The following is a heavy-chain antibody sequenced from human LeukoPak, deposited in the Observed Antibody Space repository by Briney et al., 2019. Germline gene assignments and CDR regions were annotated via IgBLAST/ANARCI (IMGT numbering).Heavy chain of an antibody. D-gene: IGHD2-21*02. V-gene: IGHV4-30-2*01. J-gene: IGHJ3*02. CDR3: ARVAYCGGDCYYSGAFDI. CDR1: GGSISSGGYS. CDR2: IYHSGST. Sequence: PSETLSLTCAVSGGSISSGGYSWSWIRQPPGKGLEWIGYIYHSGSTYYNPSLKSRVTISVDRSKNQFSLKLSSVTAADTAVYYCARVAYCGGDCYYSGAFDIWGQGTMVTVSS.